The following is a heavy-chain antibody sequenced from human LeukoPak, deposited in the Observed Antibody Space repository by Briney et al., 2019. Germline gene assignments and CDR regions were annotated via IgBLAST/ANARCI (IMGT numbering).Heavy chain of an antibody. J-gene: IGHJ4*02. CDR2: INPNSGGA. CDR1: GYTFTGYY. V-gene: IGHV1-2*02. D-gene: IGHD5-12*01. CDR3: ARARPTLTRGYSGYGVTGY. Sequence: GASVKVSCKASGYTFTGYYMHWVRQAPGQGLEWMGWINPNSGGAHYAQKFQGRVTLTRDTSISTAYMELSSLRSEDTAVYYCARARPTLTRGYSGYGVTGYWGQGTLVTVSS.